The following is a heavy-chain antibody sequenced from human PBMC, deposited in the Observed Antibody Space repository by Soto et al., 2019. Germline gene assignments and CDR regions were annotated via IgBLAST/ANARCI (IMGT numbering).Heavy chain of an antibody. Sequence: SETLSLTCAVSGYSISSSNWWGWIRQPPGKGLEWIGNIYYSGSAYYNPSLKSRVTMSVDTSKNQFSLKLTSVTAVDTAVYYCARGDYAKAFDIWGQGTTVTVSS. D-gene: IGHD2-2*01. V-gene: IGHV4-28*03. J-gene: IGHJ3*02. CDR1: GYSISSSNW. CDR2: IYYSGSA. CDR3: ARGDYAKAFDI.